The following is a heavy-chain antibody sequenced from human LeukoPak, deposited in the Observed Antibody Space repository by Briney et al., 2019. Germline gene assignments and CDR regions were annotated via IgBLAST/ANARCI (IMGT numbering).Heavy chain of an antibody. D-gene: IGHD1-26*01. V-gene: IGHV4-30-4*08. J-gene: IGHJ3*02. CDR2: IYYSGST. Sequence: PSETLSLTCTVSGGSISSGDYYWSWIRQPPGKGLEWIGYIYYSGSTYYNPALKSRFTISVATSKNQFSLKLSSVTAADTAVYYCARGGGSYPIDAFDIWGQGTMVTVSS. CDR1: GGSISSGDYY. CDR3: ARGGGSYPIDAFDI.